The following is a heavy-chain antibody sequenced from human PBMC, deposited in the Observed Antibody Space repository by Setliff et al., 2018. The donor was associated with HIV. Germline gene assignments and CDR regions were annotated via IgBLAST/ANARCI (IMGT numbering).Heavy chain of an antibody. V-gene: IGHV4-59*11. J-gene: IGHJ6*02. CDR2: MYNAGRI. D-gene: IGHD3-10*01. CDR1: GGSISSHY. CDR3: ARPGSSSYYYALDV. Sequence: PSETLSLTCSFSGGSISSHYWSWIRQTPGKGLEWIGTMYNAGRISYNPSLRSRVTFSVDTSKNQLSLNLRSVTAADTAVYYCARPGSSSYYYALDVWGQGTTVTVSS.